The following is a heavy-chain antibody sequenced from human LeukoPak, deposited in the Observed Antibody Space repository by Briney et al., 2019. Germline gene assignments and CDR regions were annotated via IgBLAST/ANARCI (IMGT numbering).Heavy chain of an antibody. CDR1: GFTFSSYE. D-gene: IGHD3-10*01. J-gene: IGHJ4*02. CDR2: ISSSGRTI. Sequence: PGGSLRLSCAASGFTFSSYEMNWVRQAPGKGLEWVSYISSSGRTIYYADSVKGRFTISRDNAKNPLYLQMNSLRAEDTAVYYCLGFGELSFDFWGQGTLVTVS. V-gene: IGHV3-48*03. CDR3: LGFGELSFDF.